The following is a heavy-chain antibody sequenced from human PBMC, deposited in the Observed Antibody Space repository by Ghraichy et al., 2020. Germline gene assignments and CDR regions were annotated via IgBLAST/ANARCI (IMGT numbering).Heavy chain of an antibody. CDR3: ARDLGGGWYFDN. Sequence: GGSRRLSCAASGFIFSGYWMSWVRQAPRKGPEWVANIKKDGSEKYYVDSVKGRFTISRDNAKNSLYLQMNSLRAEDTAVYYCARDLGGGWYFDNWGQGALVTVSS. D-gene: IGHD6-19*01. V-gene: IGHV3-7*01. CDR1: GFIFSGYW. CDR2: IKKDGSEK. J-gene: IGHJ4*02.